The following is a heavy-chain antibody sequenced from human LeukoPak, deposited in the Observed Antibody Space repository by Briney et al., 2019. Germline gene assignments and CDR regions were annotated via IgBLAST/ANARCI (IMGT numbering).Heavy chain of an antibody. CDR2: ISDDGSRQ. CDR3: ARDPQEGFDY. J-gene: IGHJ4*02. V-gene: IGHV3-30-3*01. CDR1: GFTFCNYA. Sequence: PGRSLRLSCAATGFTFCNYAIHWGRQAPGKGLEWVAFISDDGSRQHYADSVKGRFTISRDNSKNTLYLQMNSLRAEDTAVYYCARDPQEGFDYWGQGTLVTVSS.